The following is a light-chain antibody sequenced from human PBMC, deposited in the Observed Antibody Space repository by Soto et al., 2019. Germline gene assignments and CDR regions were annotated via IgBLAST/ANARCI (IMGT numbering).Light chain of an antibody. J-gene: IGKJ4*01. V-gene: IGKV3-11*01. Sequence: EIVLTQSPGTLSLSPGERATLSCRASRSLSNTLSWYQHRPGQAPRLLIYDASNRATGIPARFSGSGSGTDFTLTISSLEPEDFAVYYCQQRSNWPLTFGGGTK. CDR1: RSLSNT. CDR2: DAS. CDR3: QQRSNWPLT.